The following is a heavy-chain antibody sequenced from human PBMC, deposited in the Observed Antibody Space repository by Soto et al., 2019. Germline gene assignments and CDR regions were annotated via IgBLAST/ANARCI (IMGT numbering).Heavy chain of an antibody. V-gene: IGHV1-18*01. J-gene: IGHJ6*02. D-gene: IGHD3-22*01. CDR2: ISAYNGNT. Sequence: ASVKVSCKASGYTFTSYGISWVRQAPGQGLEWMGWISAYNGNTNYAQKFQGRVTMTTDTSTSTAYMELRSLRSDDTAVYYCARDVPYYYDYRLYYGMDVWGQGTTVTVSS. CDR1: GYTFTSYG. CDR3: ARDVPYYYDYRLYYGMDV.